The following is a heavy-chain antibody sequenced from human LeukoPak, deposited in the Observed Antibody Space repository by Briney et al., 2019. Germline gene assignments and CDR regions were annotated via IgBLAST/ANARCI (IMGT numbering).Heavy chain of an antibody. CDR2: ISAYNGNT. CDR3: ARRVVVAATNDY. J-gene: IGHJ4*02. D-gene: IGHD2-15*01. V-gene: IGHV1-18*01. CDR1: GYTFSSYG. Sequence: GASVKVSCKASGYTFSSYGITWVRQAPGQGLEWMGWISAYNGNTNYAQKLQGRVTMTTDTSTSTGYMELRSLRSDDTAVYYCARRVVVAATNDYWGQGTLVTVSS.